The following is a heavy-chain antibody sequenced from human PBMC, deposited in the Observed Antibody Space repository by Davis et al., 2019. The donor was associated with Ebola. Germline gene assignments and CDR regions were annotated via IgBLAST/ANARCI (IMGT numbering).Heavy chain of an antibody. CDR3: ARPFGSHRGSYYFDY. CDR2: IYLTGKT. CDR1: GYSIGSGYY. V-gene: IGHV4-38-2*02. D-gene: IGHD1-26*01. J-gene: IGHJ4*02. Sequence: MPSETLSLTCTVSGYSIGSGYYWGWIRQPPGKGLEWIGSIYLTGKTYYNPSLKSRITISVDTSKNQFSLKLSSVTAADTAVYYCARPFGSHRGSYYFDYWGQGTLVTVSP.